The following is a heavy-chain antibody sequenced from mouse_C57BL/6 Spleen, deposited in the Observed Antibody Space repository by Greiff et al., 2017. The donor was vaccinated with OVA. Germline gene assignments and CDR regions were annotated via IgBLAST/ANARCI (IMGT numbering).Heavy chain of an antibody. CDR1: GFTFSSYA. Sequence: EVKLVESGEGLVKPGGSLKLSCAASGFTFSSYAMSWVRQTPEKRLEWVAYISSGGDYIYYADTVKGRSTISRDNARNTLYLQMSSLKSEDTAMYYCTRESPLLYYFDYWGQGTTLTVSS. CDR3: TRESPLLYYFDY. J-gene: IGHJ2*01. V-gene: IGHV5-9-1*02. CDR2: ISSGGDYI.